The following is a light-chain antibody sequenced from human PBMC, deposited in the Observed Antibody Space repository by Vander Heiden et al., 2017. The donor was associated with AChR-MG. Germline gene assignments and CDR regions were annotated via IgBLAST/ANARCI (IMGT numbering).Light chain of an antibody. CDR1: QSVSSN. Sequence: EIVMTQSPATRSVSTGERATLSCRASQSVSSNLAWYQQKPGQAPRLLIYGASTRATGIPARFSGSGSGTEFTLTISSLQSEDFAVYYCQQYNNWPWTFGQGTKVEIK. CDR2: GAS. V-gene: IGKV3-15*01. J-gene: IGKJ1*01. CDR3: QQYNNWPWT.